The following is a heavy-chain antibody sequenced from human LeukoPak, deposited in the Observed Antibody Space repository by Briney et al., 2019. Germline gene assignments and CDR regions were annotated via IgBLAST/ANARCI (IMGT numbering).Heavy chain of an antibody. J-gene: IGHJ4*02. CDR2: ISGSGGST. CDR1: GFTFSSYA. Sequence: TGGSLRLSCAASGFTFSSYAMSWVGQAPGKGLEWVSAISGSGGSTYYADSVKGRFTISRDNSKNTLYLQMNSLRAEDTAVYYCAKDLVRIVVVTAIQGQYYFDYWGQGTLVTVSS. V-gene: IGHV3-23*01. D-gene: IGHD2-21*02. CDR3: AKDLVRIVVVTAIQGQYYFDY.